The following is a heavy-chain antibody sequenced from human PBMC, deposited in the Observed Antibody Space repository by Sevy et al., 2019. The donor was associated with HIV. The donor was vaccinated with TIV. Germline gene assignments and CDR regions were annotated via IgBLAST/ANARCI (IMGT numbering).Heavy chain of an antibody. CDR3: AKDMGPAAVHHDY. CDR2: ISWNSGSI. J-gene: IGHJ4*02. CDR1: GFTFNDYA. D-gene: IGHD2-2*01. Sequence: GGSLRLSCAASGFTFNDYAMHWVRQAPGKGLEWVSGISWNSGSIGYADSVKGRFTISRDNAKNSLYLQMNSLRAEDTALYYCAKDMGPAAVHHDYWGQGTLVTVSS. V-gene: IGHV3-9*01.